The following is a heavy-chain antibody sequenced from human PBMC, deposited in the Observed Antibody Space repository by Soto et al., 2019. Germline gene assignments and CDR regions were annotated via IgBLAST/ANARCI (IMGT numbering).Heavy chain of an antibody. CDR1: GGSFSGYY. CDR2: INHSGST. D-gene: IGHD2-15*01. V-gene: IGHV4-34*01. J-gene: IGHJ4*02. CDR3: ARRGERTKCSGGSCYSGALDY. Sequence: QVQLQQWGAGLLKPSETLSLTCAVYGGSFSGYYWSWIRQPPGKGLEWIGEINHSGSTNYNPSLKSRVTISVDTAKNQFSLKLSSVTAADTAVYYCARRGERTKCSGGSCYSGALDYWGQGTLVTVSS.